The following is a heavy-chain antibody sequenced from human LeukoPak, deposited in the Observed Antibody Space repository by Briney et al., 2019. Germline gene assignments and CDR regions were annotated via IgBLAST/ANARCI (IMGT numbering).Heavy chain of an antibody. CDR1: GYSFTSYW. D-gene: IGHD2-21*02. J-gene: IGHJ4*02. CDR2: IYPGDSDT. Sequence: LGESLKISCKGSGYSFTSYWIGWVRQMPGKGLEWMGNIYPGDSDTRYSPSFQGQVTISADKSISTAYLQWSSLKASDTAMYYCARRLAYCGGDCYWALDYWGQGTLVTVSS. V-gene: IGHV5-51*01. CDR3: ARRLAYCGGDCYWALDY.